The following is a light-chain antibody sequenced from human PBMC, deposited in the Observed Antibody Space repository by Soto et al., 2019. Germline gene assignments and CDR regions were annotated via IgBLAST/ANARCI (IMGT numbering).Light chain of an antibody. CDR1: QGIGSW. CDR2: DAS. J-gene: IGKJ4*01. V-gene: IGKV1-12*01. Sequence: DIQMTQSPSSMSASVGDRVTITCRASQGIGSWLAWYQQKLGKAPNLLIYDASTLQSGVPSRFSGSGSGTDFTLTISSLQPEDFATYYCQQANSFPLTFGGGTKVDIK. CDR3: QQANSFPLT.